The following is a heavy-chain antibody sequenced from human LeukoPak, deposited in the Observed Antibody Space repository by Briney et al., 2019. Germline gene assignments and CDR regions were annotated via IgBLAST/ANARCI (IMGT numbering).Heavy chain of an antibody. J-gene: IGHJ3*02. D-gene: IGHD2-21*02. CDR1: GYTLTELS. CDR3: ATDSPRVTQGAFDI. Sequence: EASVKVSCKVSGYTLTELSMHWVRQAPGKGLEWMGGFDPEDGETIYAQKFQGRVTMTEDTSTDTAYMELSSLRSEDTAVYYCATDSPRVTQGAFDIWGQGTMVTVSS. CDR2: FDPEDGET. V-gene: IGHV1-24*01.